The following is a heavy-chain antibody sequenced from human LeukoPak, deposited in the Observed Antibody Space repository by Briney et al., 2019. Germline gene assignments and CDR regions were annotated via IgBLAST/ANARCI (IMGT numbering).Heavy chain of an antibody. V-gene: IGHV4-4*07. Sequence: SETLSLTCTVSGGSISSYYWSWIRQPAGKGLEWIGRIYTSGSTNYNPSLKSRVTMSVDTSKNQFSLKLSSVTAADTAVYYCARRWKSYYYGSGRSPFDPWGQGTLVTVSS. CDR2: IYTSGST. CDR1: GGSISSYY. D-gene: IGHD3-10*01. J-gene: IGHJ5*02. CDR3: ARRWKSYYYGSGRSPFDP.